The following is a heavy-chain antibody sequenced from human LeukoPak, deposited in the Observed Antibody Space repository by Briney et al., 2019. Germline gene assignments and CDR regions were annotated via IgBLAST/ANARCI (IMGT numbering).Heavy chain of an antibody. CDR1: GYNFTNYV. Sequence: GASVKVSCKASGYNFTNYVITWVRQAPGQGLEWMGWVSAYNGKTNYAQKFQDRVSMTTDTSTSTAYMELMSLRPDDTAIFYCARRRISSAYHLVLWGQGTLVTASS. D-gene: IGHD3-22*01. CDR3: ARRRISSAYHLVL. V-gene: IGHV1-18*01. J-gene: IGHJ4*02. CDR2: VSAYNGKT.